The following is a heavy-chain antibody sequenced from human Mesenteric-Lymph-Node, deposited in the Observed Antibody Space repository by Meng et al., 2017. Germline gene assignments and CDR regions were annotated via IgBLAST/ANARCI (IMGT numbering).Heavy chain of an antibody. V-gene: IGHV3-53*01. CDR3: AKGHGDYLGNYFDY. J-gene: IGHJ4*02. CDR2: IYSGGST. D-gene: IGHD4-17*01. Sequence: GESLKISCAASGFTVSSNYMSWVRQAPGKGLEWVSVIYSGGSTYYADSVKGRFTSSRDNSKNTLYLQMNSLRAEDTAVYYCAKGHGDYLGNYFDYWGQGALVTVSS. CDR1: GFTVSSNY.